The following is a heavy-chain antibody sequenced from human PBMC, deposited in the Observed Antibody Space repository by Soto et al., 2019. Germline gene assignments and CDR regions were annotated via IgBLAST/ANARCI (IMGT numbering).Heavy chain of an antibody. V-gene: IGHV3-33*01. J-gene: IGHJ6*03. CDR1: GFTFSSYG. Sequence: GSLRLSCAASGFTFSSYGMHWVRQAPGKGLEWVAVIWYDGSNKYYADSVKGRFTISRDNSKNTLYLQMNSLRAEDTAVYYCAIDFTIFGAPCYYKDVWSKGTTVTVSS. CDR2: IWYDGSNK. CDR3: AIDFTIFGAPCYYKDV. D-gene: IGHD3-3*01.